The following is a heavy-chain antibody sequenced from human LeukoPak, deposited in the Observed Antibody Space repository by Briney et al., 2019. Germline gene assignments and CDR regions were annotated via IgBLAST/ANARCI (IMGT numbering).Heavy chain of an antibody. CDR1: RGTFSSYA. J-gene: IGHJ5*02. D-gene: IGHD6-19*01. CDR2: IIPIFGTA. Sequence: ASVKVSCKASRGTFSSYAISWVRQAPGQGLEWMGGIIPIFGTANYAQKFQGRVTITADESTSTAYMELSSLRSEDTAVYYCARECNPVAGTAIRFDPWGQGTLVTVSS. CDR3: ARECNPVAGTAIRFDP. V-gene: IGHV1-69*13.